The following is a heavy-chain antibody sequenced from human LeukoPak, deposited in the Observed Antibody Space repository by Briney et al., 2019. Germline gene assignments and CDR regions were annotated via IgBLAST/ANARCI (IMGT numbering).Heavy chain of an antibody. D-gene: IGHD4-23*01. CDR2: AYYSGTT. J-gene: IGHJ4*02. V-gene: IGHV4-31*03. CDR3: ATYGGNYYFDY. CDR1: GGSVSSGVYY. Sequence: PSQTLSLTCTVSGGSVSSGVYYWSWIRQHPGQGLEWIVYAYYSGTTYYNPSLKSRVTISLDTSKNHFSLKLSSVTAADTAVYYCATYGGNYYFDYWGQGTLVTVSS.